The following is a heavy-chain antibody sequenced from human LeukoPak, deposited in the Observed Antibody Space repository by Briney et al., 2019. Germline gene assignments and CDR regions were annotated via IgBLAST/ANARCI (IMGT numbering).Heavy chain of an antibody. D-gene: IGHD2-2*02. CDR1: GGSISSSSYY. CDR3: ARSYCSSTSCYIYWFDP. Sequence: SETLSLTCTVSGGSISSSSYYWGWIRQPPGKGLEWIGSIYYSGSTYYNPSLKSRVTISVDTSKNQFSLKLSSVTTADTAVYYCARSYCSSTSCYIYWFDPWGQGTLVTVSS. J-gene: IGHJ5*02. CDR2: IYYSGST. V-gene: IGHV4-39*01.